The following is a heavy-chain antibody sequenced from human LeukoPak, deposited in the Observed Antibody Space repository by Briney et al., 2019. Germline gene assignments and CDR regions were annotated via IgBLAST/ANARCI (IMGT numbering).Heavy chain of an antibody. CDR3: ARLGILLRFMEMLP. CDR1: GYSISSGYY. Sequence: SETLSLTCTVSGYSISSGYYWGCIRQPPGKGLKWIGSIYHSGSTYYNPSPNSRVTISVDTSKNQFFLQLSSVTAADAAVYYCARLGILLRFMEMLPWGQGTLVTVSS. J-gene: IGHJ5*02. D-gene: IGHD3-3*01. CDR2: IYHSGST. V-gene: IGHV4-38-2*02.